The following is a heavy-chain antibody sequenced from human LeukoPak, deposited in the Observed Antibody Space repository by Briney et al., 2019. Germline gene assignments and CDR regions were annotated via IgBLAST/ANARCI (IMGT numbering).Heavy chain of an antibody. CDR1: GFTFSNYG. CDR3: ARHLSGITGYTYGRGIDY. Sequence: AGGSLRLSCGASGFTFSNYGMSWVRQAPGKGLEWVSAISDSGGRTYYPDSVKGRFTISRDNAKKSLYLQMNSLRAEDTAVYYCARHLSGITGYTYGRGIDYWGQGTLLTVSS. J-gene: IGHJ4*02. D-gene: IGHD5-12*01. CDR2: ISDSGGRT. V-gene: IGHV3-23*01.